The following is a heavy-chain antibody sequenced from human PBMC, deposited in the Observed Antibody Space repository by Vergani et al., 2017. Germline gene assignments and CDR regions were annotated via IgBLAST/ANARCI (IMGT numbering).Heavy chain of an antibody. V-gene: IGHV3-48*01. J-gene: IGHJ5*01. CDR1: GFTFSACP. CDR2: VSTGTKSQ. CDR3: ARARCIETCYMSNWLDS. D-gene: IGHD3-9*01. Sequence: EVQLLQSGGGVIQPGGSVRLSCAASGFTFSACPMTWVRQAPGKGLEWVSFVSTGTKSQSYAESVKGRFTISRDSAKNSLYLQMNSLRVEDTGVYYCARARCIETCYMSNWLDSWGQGTLVTVSS.